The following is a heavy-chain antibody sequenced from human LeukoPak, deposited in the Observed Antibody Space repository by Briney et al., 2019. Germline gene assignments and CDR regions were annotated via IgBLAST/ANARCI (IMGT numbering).Heavy chain of an antibody. J-gene: IGHJ4*02. D-gene: IGHD4-11*01. CDR3: ARLYSSSLGRVFDY. V-gene: IGHV4-34*01. Sequence: SETLSLSCAVYGGSFSGYYWSWIRQPPGKGLEWIGEINHSGSTNYNPSLKSRVTISVDTSKNQFSLKLSSVTAADTAVYCCARLYSSSLGRVFDYWGQGTLVTVSS. CDR1: GGSFSGYY. CDR2: INHSGST.